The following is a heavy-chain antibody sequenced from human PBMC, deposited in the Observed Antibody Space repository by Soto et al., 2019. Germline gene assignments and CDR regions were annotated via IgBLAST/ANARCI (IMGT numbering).Heavy chain of an antibody. CDR2: FYPEDDET. CDR3: AAGRYRGAASASRFEL. CDR1: GDTLTKLS. D-gene: IGHD3-10*01. Sequence: QVQLTQSGAEVKKPGASVKVSCKVSGDTLTKLSMHWVRQGPGKGLEWVGGFYPEDDETLYAQSLQGRVSMTEGTSTDTAYLDLRGLRPDDTAVYYCAAGRYRGAASASRFELWGQGTLVTVSS. V-gene: IGHV1-24*01. J-gene: IGHJ5*02.